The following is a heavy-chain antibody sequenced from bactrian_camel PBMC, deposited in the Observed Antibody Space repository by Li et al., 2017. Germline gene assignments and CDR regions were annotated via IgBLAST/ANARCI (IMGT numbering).Heavy chain of an antibody. CDR3: KTDSRLSDSGGYCLY. D-gene: IGHD2*01. V-gene: IGHV3S53*01. J-gene: IGHJ4*01. Sequence: QLVESGGGSVQAGGSLRLSCAASGYTYCSYDMSWYRQAPGKEREFVSAIDSDGSTSYADSVKGRFTISQDNAKNTVYLQMNSLKPEDTAMYYCKTDSRLSDSGGYCLYWGQGTQVTVS. CDR2: IDSDGST. CDR1: GYTYCSYD.